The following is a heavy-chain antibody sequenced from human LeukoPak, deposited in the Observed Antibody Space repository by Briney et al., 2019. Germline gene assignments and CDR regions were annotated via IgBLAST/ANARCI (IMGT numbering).Heavy chain of an antibody. J-gene: IGHJ6*02. V-gene: IGHV1-69*01. Sequence: ASVKVSCKASGSTFTSYAISWVRQAPGQGLEWMGGIIPSFGTANYAKKFQGRVTITADESTSTAYMELSSLRSEDTAVYYCARSLGFLEWLFENGMDVWGQGTTVTASS. D-gene: IGHD3-3*01. CDR2: IIPSFGTA. CDR1: GSTFTSYA. CDR3: ARSLGFLEWLFENGMDV.